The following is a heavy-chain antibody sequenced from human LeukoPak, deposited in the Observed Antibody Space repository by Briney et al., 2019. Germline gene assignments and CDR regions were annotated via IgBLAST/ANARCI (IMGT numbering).Heavy chain of an antibody. CDR3: ARDLYYDILTGYGANGMDV. J-gene: IGHJ6*02. CDR2: ISSSSSYI. CDR1: GFTFSTYS. V-gene: IGHV3-21*01. Sequence: GGSLRLSCAASGFTFSTYSMNWVRQAPGKGLEWVSSISSSSSYIYYADSVKGRFTISRDNAKNSLYLQMNSLRAEDTAVYYCARDLYYDILTGYGANGMDVWGQGTTVTVSS. D-gene: IGHD3-9*01.